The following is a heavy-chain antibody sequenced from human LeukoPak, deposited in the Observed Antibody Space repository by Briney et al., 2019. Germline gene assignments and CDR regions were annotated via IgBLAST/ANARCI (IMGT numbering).Heavy chain of an antibody. CDR1: GFTFSSYS. D-gene: IGHD2-15*01. CDR3: AKDRVAARAIGGNWFDP. J-gene: IGHJ5*02. CDR2: ISSSSSYI. Sequence: GGSLRLSCAASGFTFSSYSMNWVRQAPGKGLEWVSSISSSSSYIYYADSVKGRFTISRDNAKNSLYLQMSSLRAEDTAVYYCAKDRVAARAIGGNWFDPWGQGTLVTVSS. V-gene: IGHV3-21*01.